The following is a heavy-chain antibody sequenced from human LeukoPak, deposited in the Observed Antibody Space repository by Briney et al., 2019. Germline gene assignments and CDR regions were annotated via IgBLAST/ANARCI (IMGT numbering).Heavy chain of an antibody. CDR3: ARDKRGGYSGYDYSSGMDV. D-gene: IGHD5-12*01. CDR1: GFTFSSYD. J-gene: IGHJ6*04. V-gene: IGHV3-21*01. CDR2: ISSSSSYI. Sequence: GGSLRLSCAASGFTFSSYDMHWVRQATGKGLEWVSSISSSSSYIYYADSVKGRFTISRDNAKNSLYLQMNSLRAEDTAVYYCARDKRGGYSGYDYSSGMDVWGKGTTVTVSS.